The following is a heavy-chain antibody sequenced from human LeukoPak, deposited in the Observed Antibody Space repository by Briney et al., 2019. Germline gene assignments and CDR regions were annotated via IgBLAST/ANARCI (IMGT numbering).Heavy chain of an antibody. CDR1: GYTFTSYG. D-gene: IGHD3-9*01. Sequence: GASVKVSCKASGYTFTSYGISWVRQAPGQGLEWMGWISAYNGNTNYAQKLQGRVTMTTDTSTSTAYMELRSLRSDDTAVYYCARARLVTIRAPPDYWGQGTLVTVSS. V-gene: IGHV1-18*01. J-gene: IGHJ4*02. CDR2: ISAYNGNT. CDR3: ARARLVTIRAPPDY.